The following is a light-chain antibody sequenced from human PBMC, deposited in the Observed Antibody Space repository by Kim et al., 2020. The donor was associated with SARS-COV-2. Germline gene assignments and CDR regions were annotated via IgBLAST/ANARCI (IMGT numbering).Light chain of an antibody. J-gene: IGKJ3*01. CDR3: QQYDTLFT. Sequence: SASVGDRVTITCQAGHGIGHYLNWYQQKPGKAPDLLIYDASNLEAGVPSRFSGGGSGTTFTFTINGLQPEDIATYYCQQYDTLFTFGPGTKVDIK. CDR2: DAS. CDR1: HGIGHY. V-gene: IGKV1-33*01.